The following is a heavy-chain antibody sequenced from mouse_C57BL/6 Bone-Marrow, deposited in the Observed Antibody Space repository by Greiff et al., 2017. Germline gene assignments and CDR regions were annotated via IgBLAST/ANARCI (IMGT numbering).Heavy chain of an antibody. V-gene: IGHV1-4*01. CDR1: GYTFTSYT. Sequence: VQLVESGAELARPGASVKMSCKASGYTFTSYTMHWVKQRPGQGLEWIGYINPSSGYTKYNQKFKDKATLTADKSSSTAYMQLSSLTSEDSAVYYCARRDWEGPDYWGQGTTLTVSS. D-gene: IGHD4-1*01. CDR3: ARRDWEGPDY. CDR2: INPSSGYT. J-gene: IGHJ2*01.